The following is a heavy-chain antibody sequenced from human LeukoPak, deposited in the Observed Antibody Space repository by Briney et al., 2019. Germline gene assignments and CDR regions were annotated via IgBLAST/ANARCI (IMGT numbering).Heavy chain of an antibody. CDR1: GGSISSYY. V-gene: IGHV4-4*07. CDR3: AKARDSSGWYFDY. Sequence: SETLSLTCTVSGGSISSYYWSWIRQPAGKGLEWIGRLDTSGSTNYNPSLKSRVTMSGDTSKKQFSLKLSSVTAADTAVYYCAKARDSSGWYFDYWGQGTLVTVSS. CDR2: LDTSGST. J-gene: IGHJ4*02. D-gene: IGHD6-19*01.